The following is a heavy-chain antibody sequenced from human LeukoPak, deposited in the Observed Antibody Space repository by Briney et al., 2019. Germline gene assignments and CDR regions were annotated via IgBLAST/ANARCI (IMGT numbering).Heavy chain of an antibody. CDR1: GYIFTNYY. D-gene: IGHD2-2*01. Sequence: ASVKVSCKASGYIFTNYYMHWVRQAPGQGLEWMGMINPSGGSTRYAQKFQGRVTMTRDTSTNTVYMELSSPRSEDTAVYYCARGGGLGYCSSTSCRFDYWGQGTLVTVSS. CDR3: ARGGGLGYCSSTSCRFDY. CDR2: INPSGGST. J-gene: IGHJ4*02. V-gene: IGHV1-46*01.